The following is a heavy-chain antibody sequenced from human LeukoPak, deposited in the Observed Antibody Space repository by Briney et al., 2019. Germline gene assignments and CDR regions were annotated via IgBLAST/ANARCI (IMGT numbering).Heavy chain of an antibody. CDR2: IYYSGST. V-gene: IGHV4-59*12. D-gene: IGHD5-18*01. J-gene: IGHJ4*02. CDR3: ARESGYSYRPFDY. Sequence: SETLSLTCTVSGDSISSYYWNWIRQPPGKGLEWIGYIYYSGSTNYNPSLKSRVSISVDTSKNQFSLKLSSVTAADTAVYYCARESGYSYRPFDYWGQGTLVTVSS. CDR1: GDSISSYY.